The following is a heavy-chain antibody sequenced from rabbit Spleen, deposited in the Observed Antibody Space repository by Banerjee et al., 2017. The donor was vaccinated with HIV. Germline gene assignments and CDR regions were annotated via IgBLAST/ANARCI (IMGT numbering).Heavy chain of an antibody. D-gene: IGHD8-1*01. V-gene: IGHV1S45*01. Sequence: QQQLEESGGGLVKPGGTLTLTCTVSGFSFSSGYDMCWDRQAPGKGLELIGCIYTGNVKTYYASWAKGRFTISKTSSTTVTLQMTSLTVADTATYFCARDAGSGHYIDAYFDLWGQGTLVTFS. CDR2: IYTGNVKT. CDR3: ARDAGSGHYIDAYFDL. CDR1: GFSFSSGYD. J-gene: IGHJ4*01.